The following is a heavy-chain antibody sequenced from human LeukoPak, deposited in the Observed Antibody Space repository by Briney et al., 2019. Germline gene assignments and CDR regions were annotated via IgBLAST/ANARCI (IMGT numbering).Heavy chain of an antibody. CDR2: IFTSGGA. D-gene: IGHD3-3*01. J-gene: IGHJ6*02. CDR1: GGSTCGFL. Sequence: SETLSLTCTVPGGSTCGFLRSWMWEPVGEGGEWIGRIFTSGGANYTPSLKSRVNMSVDTSKSQFSMTLSSVTAADTAVYYCAGDYDSVGSYYSYGMDVWGQGATVTVSS. V-gene: IGHV4-4*07. CDR3: AGDYDSVGSYYSYGMDV.